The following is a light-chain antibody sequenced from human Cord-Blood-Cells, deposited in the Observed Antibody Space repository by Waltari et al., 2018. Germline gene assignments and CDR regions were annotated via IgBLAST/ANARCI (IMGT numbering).Light chain of an antibody. CDR3: GADHGSGSNFVWV. V-gene: IGLV9-49*01. CDR2: VGTGGIVG. J-gene: IGLJ3*02. Sequence: QPVLTQPPSPSASLGASVTLTCTLSSGSTNYKVDWYYQSPGKGSRFVMRVGTGGIVGSKGDGIPDRFSVLGSGLNRYLTIKNIQEEDESDYHCGADHGSGSNFVWVFGGGTKLTVL. CDR1: SGSTNYK.